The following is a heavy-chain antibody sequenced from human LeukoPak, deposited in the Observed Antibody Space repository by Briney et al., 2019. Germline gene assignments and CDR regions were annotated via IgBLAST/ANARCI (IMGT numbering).Heavy chain of an antibody. CDR2: FDPEDGET. CDR3: AREGIDWDTQGIAVAGTPFDY. D-gene: IGHD6-19*01. CDR1: GYTLTELS. Sequence: GASVKVSCKVSGYTLTELSMHWVRQAPGKGLEWMGGFDPEDGETIYAQKFQGRVTMTEDTSTDTAYMELSSLRSEDTAVYYCAREGIDWDTQGIAVAGTPFDYWGQGTLVTVSS. J-gene: IGHJ4*02. V-gene: IGHV1-24*01.